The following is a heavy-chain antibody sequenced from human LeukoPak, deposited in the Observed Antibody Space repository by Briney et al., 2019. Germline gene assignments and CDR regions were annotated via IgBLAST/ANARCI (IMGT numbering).Heavy chain of an antibody. J-gene: IGHJ4*02. D-gene: IGHD6-13*01. CDR3: ARDPGATAGPHYFDY. CDR1: GFTFSSYS. Sequence: GGSLRLSCAASGFTFSSYSMNWVRQAPGKGLEWVSSISSSGSYIYYADSVKGRFTVSRDNSMNSLSLQMNSLRGEDTAVYYCARDPGATAGPHYFDYWGQGTLVTVSS. CDR2: ISSSGSYI. V-gene: IGHV3-21*01.